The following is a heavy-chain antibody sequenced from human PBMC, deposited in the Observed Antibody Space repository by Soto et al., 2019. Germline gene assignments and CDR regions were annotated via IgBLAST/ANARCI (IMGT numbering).Heavy chain of an antibody. V-gene: IGHV3-33*01. CDR1: GFMFSNHG. CDR2: IWSDGNNR. D-gene: IGHD1-1*01. CDR3: VRGDNWNDEASDY. Sequence: QVQLVESGGGVVQPGRSLRLSWAASGFMFSNHGMHWVRQAPGKGLEWVAVIWSDGNNRYYADSVKGRFTISRDNSKNTVYLQMNSLRAEDTAVYYCVRGDNWNDEASDYWGQGTLVTVSS. J-gene: IGHJ4*02.